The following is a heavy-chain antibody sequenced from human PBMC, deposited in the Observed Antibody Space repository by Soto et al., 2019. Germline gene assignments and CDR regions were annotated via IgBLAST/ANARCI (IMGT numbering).Heavy chain of an antibody. CDR3: AIRSRQQLVDY. CDR1: GYTFTSYY. V-gene: IGHV1-46*01. D-gene: IGHD6-13*01. CDR2: INSSGGST. Sequence: QVQLVQSGAEVKKPGASVKVSCKASGYTFTSYYMHWVRQAPGQGLEWMGIINSSGGSTSYAQKFQGRVTITADESTSTAYMELSSLRSEDTAVYYCAIRSRQQLVDYWGQGTLVTVSS. J-gene: IGHJ4*02.